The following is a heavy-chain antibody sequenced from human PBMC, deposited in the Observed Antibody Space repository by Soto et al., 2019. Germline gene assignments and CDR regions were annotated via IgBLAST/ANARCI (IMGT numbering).Heavy chain of an antibody. CDR3: ARVDIVVVVAATFSWFDP. Sequence: SETLSLTCAVSGGSISSSNWWSWVRQPPGKGLEWIREIYHSGSTNYNPSLKSRVTISVDKSKNQFSLKLSSVTAADTAVYYCARVDIVVVVAATFSWFDPWGQGTLVTVSS. D-gene: IGHD2-15*01. J-gene: IGHJ5*02. V-gene: IGHV4-4*02. CDR1: GGSISSSNW. CDR2: IYHSGST.